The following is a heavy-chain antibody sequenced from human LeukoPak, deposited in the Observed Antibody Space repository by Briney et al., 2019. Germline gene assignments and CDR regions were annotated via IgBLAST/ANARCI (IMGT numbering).Heavy chain of an antibody. CDR1: GFTFDDYA. D-gene: IGHD3-22*01. Sequence: GGSLRLSCAASGFTFDDYAMHWVRQAPGKGLNWVSGISWNSGNIDYADSAKGRFTISRDNAKNSLYLQMNSLRAEDTALYYCAKAAQYDSSGYYSRWGQGTLVTVSS. J-gene: IGHJ4*02. CDR3: AKAAQYDSSGYYSR. CDR2: ISWNSGNI. V-gene: IGHV3-9*01.